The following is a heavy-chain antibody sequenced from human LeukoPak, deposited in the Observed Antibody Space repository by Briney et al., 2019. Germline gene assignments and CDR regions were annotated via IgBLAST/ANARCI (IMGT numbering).Heavy chain of an antibody. CDR1: GGSISSSSYS. Sequence: PSETLSLTCTVSGGSISSSSYSWGWIRQPPGKGLEWIGSIYYSGSTYYNPSLKSRVTISVDTSKNQFSLKLSSVTAADTAVYYCARVRLTIFGVVKGSTNWFDPWGQGTLVAVSS. CDR3: ARVRLTIFGVVKGSTNWFDP. J-gene: IGHJ5*02. D-gene: IGHD3-3*01. V-gene: IGHV4-39*01. CDR2: IYYSGST.